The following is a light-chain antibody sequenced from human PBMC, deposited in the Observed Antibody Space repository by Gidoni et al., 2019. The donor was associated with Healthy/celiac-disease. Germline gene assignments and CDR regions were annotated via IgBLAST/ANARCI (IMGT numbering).Light chain of an antibody. J-gene: IGKJ2*01. V-gene: IGKV1-5*03. CDR3: QQYNSYSYT. CDR1: QSISSW. Sequence: DIQMTPSPSTLSASVGDSVTITCRASQSISSWLAWYQQKPGKAPKLLIYKASSLESGVPSRFIGSGSGTEFTLTISSLQPDDFATYYCQQYNSYSYTFGQXPSWRSN. CDR2: KAS.